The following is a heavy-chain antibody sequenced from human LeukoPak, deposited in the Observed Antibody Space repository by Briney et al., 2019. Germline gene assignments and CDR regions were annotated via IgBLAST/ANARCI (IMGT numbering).Heavy chain of an antibody. V-gene: IGHV3-53*01. D-gene: IGHD3-3*01. CDR2: IYSGGST. J-gene: IGHJ4*02. CDR1: GFAFSSYA. CDR3: ARAKSGYYGVDYFDY. Sequence: GGSLRLSCAASGFAFSSYAMHWVRQAPGQGLEWVAVIYSGGSTYYADSVKGRFTISRDNSKNTLYLQMNSLRAEDTAVYYCARAKSGYYGVDYFDYWGQGTLVTVSS.